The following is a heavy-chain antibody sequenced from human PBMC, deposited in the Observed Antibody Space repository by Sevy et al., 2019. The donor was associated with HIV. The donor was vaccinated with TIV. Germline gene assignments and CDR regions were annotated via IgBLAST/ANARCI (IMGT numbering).Heavy chain of an antibody. D-gene: IGHD6-25*01. J-gene: IGHJ4*02. CDR2: INPNSGNS. Sequence: ASVKVSCKASRYTFTDYNINWVRQAPGQGLEWMGWINPNSGNSGLARKFRGRVTLTRDTSKRKAYMEVNGLRSDDTAVYFCAREVGYIGAYFDYWGQGTRVTVSS. V-gene: IGHV1-8*01. CDR3: AREVGYIGAYFDY. CDR1: RYTFTDYN.